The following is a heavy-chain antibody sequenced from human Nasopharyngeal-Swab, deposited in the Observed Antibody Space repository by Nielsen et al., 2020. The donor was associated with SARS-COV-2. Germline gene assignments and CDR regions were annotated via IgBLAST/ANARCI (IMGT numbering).Heavy chain of an antibody. J-gene: IGHJ6*03. CDR3: AHNRIGYYYYMDV. D-gene: IGHD1-1*01. Sequence: GESLKISCAASGFTFSSYGMHWVRQAPGKGLEWVAVISYGGSNKYYADSVKGRFTISRDNSKNTLYLQMNSLRAEDTAVYYCAHNRIGYYYYMDVWGKGTTVTVSS. CDR2: ISYGGSNK. CDR1: GFTFSSYG. V-gene: IGHV3-30*03.